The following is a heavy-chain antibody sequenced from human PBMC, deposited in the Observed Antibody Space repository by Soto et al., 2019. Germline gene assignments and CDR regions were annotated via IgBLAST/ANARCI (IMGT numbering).Heavy chain of an antibody. J-gene: IGHJ4*02. Sequence: QVQLQESGPGLVKPSETLSLTCTVSGGSISNLYWSWIRQPPGKGLEWIGYIYYNGNTNYNPSLKSRVTMSADTSKNQTYLKLSSVTAADTAVYYCTRANWYSEYWGQGTLVTVSS. CDR3: TRANWYSEY. CDR1: GGSISNLY. V-gene: IGHV4-59*11. CDR2: IYYNGNT. D-gene: IGHD7-27*01.